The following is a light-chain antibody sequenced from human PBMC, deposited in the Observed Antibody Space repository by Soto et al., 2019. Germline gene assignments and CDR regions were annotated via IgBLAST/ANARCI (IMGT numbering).Light chain of an antibody. J-gene: IGKJ1*01. V-gene: IGKV1-39*01. Sequence: DIQLTQSPSSLSASVGDRVSISCRASQSISNYLNWYQQKPGKAPKVLIFAASRLQSGVPSRFSGSGSGTDFTLTISSLQPEDSATYYCQQSYTRTFGQGTKVEI. CDR3: QQSYTRT. CDR2: AAS. CDR1: QSISNY.